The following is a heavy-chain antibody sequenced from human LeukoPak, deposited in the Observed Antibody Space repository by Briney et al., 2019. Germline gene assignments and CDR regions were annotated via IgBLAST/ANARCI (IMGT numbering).Heavy chain of an antibody. CDR3: ARKSGTRGAFDV. CDR1: GFTFSDYY. Sequence: GSLRLSCAASGFTFSDYYMSWIRQPAGKGLEWIGRIYDSRSTNYNPSLKSRVIISVDTSKNQFSLNLNSVTAADTAVYYCARKSGTRGAFDVWGQGTTVTVSS. V-gene: IGHV4-4*07. CDR2: IYDSRST. D-gene: IGHD1-26*01. J-gene: IGHJ3*01.